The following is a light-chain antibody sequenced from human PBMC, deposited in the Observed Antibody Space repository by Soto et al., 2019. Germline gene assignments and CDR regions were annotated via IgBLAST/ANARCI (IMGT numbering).Light chain of an antibody. CDR2: AAS. CDR1: QSISSY. Sequence: DIQMTQSPSSLSASVGDRVTITCRASQSISSYLNWYQQKPGKAPKLLIYAASSLQSGVPSRFSGSGSGTDFTLTISSLPPEDFATYYCQQSYSTPRTFGQGTK. V-gene: IGKV1-39*01. CDR3: QQSYSTPRT. J-gene: IGKJ1*01.